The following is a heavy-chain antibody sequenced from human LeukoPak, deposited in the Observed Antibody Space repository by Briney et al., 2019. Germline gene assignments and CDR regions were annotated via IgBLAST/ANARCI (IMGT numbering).Heavy chain of an antibody. CDR1: GFTFSSYT. Sequence: PGGSLRLSCAASGFTFSSYTMNWVRQAPGKGLEWVSSISSSSSYIYYADSVKGRFTISRDNSKNTLYLQMNSLRAEDTAVYYCAKITGYSSSWYPQRAFDYWGQGTLVTVSS. CDR3: AKITGYSSSWYPQRAFDY. V-gene: IGHV3-21*04. D-gene: IGHD6-13*01. J-gene: IGHJ4*02. CDR2: ISSSSSYI.